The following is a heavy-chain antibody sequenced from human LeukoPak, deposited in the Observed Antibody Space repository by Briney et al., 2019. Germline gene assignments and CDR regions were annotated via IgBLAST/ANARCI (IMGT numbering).Heavy chain of an antibody. V-gene: IGHV3-23*01. CDR1: GFTFSSYA. Sequence: GGSLRLSCAASGFTFSSYAKSWVRQAPGKGLEWVSAISGSGGSTYYADSVKGRFTISRDNSKNTLYLQMNSLRAEDTAVYYCAKDKSYYYGSGSYGLDYWGQGTLVTVSS. J-gene: IGHJ4*02. CDR2: ISGSGGST. CDR3: AKDKSYYYGSGSYGLDY. D-gene: IGHD3-10*01.